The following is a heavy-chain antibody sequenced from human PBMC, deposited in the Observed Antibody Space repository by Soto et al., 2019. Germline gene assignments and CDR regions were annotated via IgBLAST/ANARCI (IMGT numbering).Heavy chain of an antibody. D-gene: IGHD2-15*01. CDR1: GFTFTDHA. CDR2: ISSSGYI. CDR3: ARDCSGGSCYPGMDV. Sequence: GGSLRLSCAVSGFTFTDHAMTWVRQAPGKGLEWLSSISSSGYIFSTDSVRGRFTISRDNAKNSVYLQINSLRAEDTAVYFCARDCSGGSCYPGMDVWGQGTTVTVSS. V-gene: IGHV3-21*01. J-gene: IGHJ6*02.